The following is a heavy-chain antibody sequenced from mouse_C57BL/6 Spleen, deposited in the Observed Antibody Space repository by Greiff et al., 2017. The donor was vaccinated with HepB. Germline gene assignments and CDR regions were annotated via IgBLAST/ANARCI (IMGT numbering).Heavy chain of an antibody. CDR3: ARDPKNYYGSSYLYFDV. D-gene: IGHD1-1*01. J-gene: IGHJ1*03. CDR1: GYTFTSYW. Sequence: QVQLQQPGAELVRPGSSVKLSCKASGYTFTSYWMDWVKQRPGQGLEWIGNIYPSDSETHYNQKFKDKATLTVDKSSSTAYMQLSSLTSEDSAVYYCARDPKNYYGSSYLYFDVWGTGTTVTVSS. V-gene: IGHV1-61*01. CDR2: IYPSDSET.